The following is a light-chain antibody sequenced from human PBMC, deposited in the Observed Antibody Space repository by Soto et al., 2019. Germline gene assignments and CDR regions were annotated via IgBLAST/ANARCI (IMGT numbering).Light chain of an antibody. CDR2: GAS. CDR3: QQYNNWPRT. CDR1: QSVSSN. V-gene: IGKV3-15*01. J-gene: IGKJ1*01. Sequence: VLTQSPATLSLSAGERATLSCRASQSVSSNLAWYQQKPGQAPRLLIYGASTRATGIPARFSSSWSGTEIILTISSLQSDDFAVYCCQQYNNWPRTFGQGTK.